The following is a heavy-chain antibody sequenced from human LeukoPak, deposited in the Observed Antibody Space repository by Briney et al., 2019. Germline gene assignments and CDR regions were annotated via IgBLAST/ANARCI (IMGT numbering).Heavy chain of an antibody. V-gene: IGHV1-2*02. D-gene: IGHD6-19*01. Sequence: ASVKVSCKASGYTFTGYYMHWVRQAPGQGLEWMGWINTNSGGTNYAKKFQGRVTMTRDTSISTAYMELSRLRSDDTAVYYCARPGYSSGWYVDYWGQGTLVTVSS. CDR1: GYTFTGYY. CDR3: ARPGYSSGWYVDY. J-gene: IGHJ4*02. CDR2: INTNSGGT.